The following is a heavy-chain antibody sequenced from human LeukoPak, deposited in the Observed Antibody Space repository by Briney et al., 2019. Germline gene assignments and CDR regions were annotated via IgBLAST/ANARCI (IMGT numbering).Heavy chain of an antibody. CDR1: GYTFTGYY. D-gene: IGHD5-12*01. CDR2: INPNSGGT. CDR3: ARIHYGGYDSN. Sequence: ASVKVSCKASGYTFTGYYMHWVRQAPGQGLEWMGWINPNSGGTNYAQKFQGRVTMTRDTSISTAYMEPRSLRSDDTAVYYCARIHYGGYDSNWGQGTLVTVSS. V-gene: IGHV1-2*02. J-gene: IGHJ4*02.